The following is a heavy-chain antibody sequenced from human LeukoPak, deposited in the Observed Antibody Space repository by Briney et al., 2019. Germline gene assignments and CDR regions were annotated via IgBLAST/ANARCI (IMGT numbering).Heavy chain of an antibody. Sequence: ASVKVSCKASGYTFTGYYMHWVRQAPGQGREWMGWINPNSGGTNYAQKFQGRVTMTRDTSISTAYMELSRLRSDDTAVYYCAKDLRQRFLEWSLIAYWGQGTLVTVSS. CDR1: GYTFTGYY. D-gene: IGHD3-3*01. V-gene: IGHV1-2*02. CDR2: INPNSGGT. J-gene: IGHJ4*02. CDR3: AKDLRQRFLEWSLIAY.